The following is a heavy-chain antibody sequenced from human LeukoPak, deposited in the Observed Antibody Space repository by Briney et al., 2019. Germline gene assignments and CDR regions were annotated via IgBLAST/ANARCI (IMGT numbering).Heavy chain of an antibody. CDR3: AKDVAYTFDY. D-gene: IGHD3-16*01. Sequence: GVSLRLSCVTSGFPLSTYGVHWVRQAPGSGLEWVAYIHFDGYTANYADSVKGRFTISRENTKNTLYLQMNSLRTEDTAVYYCAKDVAYTFDYWGQGTLVTVSS. V-gene: IGHV3-30*02. CDR1: GFPLSTYG. J-gene: IGHJ4*02. CDR2: IHFDGYTA.